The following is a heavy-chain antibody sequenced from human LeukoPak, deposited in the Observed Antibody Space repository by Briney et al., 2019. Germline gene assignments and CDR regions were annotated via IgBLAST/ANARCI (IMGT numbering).Heavy chain of an antibody. CDR3: ARIGSGSYLTLDY. CDR2: IYYSGST. Sequence: KPSETLSLTCTVSGGSISSYYWSWIRQPPGKGPEWIGYIYYSGSTNYNPSLKSRVTISVDTSKNQFSLKLSSMTAADTAVYYCARIGSGSYLTLDYWGQGTLVTVSS. CDR1: GGSISSYY. J-gene: IGHJ4*02. D-gene: IGHD1-26*01. V-gene: IGHV4-59*01.